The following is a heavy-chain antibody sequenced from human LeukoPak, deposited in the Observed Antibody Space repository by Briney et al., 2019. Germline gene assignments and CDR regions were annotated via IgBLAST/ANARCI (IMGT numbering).Heavy chain of an antibody. Sequence: SETLSLTCAVSGDSIRSDSWWIWVRQAPGKGLEWIGEKYHDGRRTYNPSLKSRVSISLDESENQFSLELTSVTAADTAVYFCAREKGHLMEVDVWGQGTTVTVSS. CDR1: GDSIRSDSW. D-gene: IGHD3-3*01. J-gene: IGHJ6*02. CDR3: AREKGHLMEVDV. V-gene: IGHV4-4*02. CDR2: KYHDGRR.